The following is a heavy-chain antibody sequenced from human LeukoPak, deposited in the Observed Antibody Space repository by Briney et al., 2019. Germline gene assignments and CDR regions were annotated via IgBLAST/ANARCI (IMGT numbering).Heavy chain of an antibody. D-gene: IGHD6-19*01. CDR1: GDSIRSSSYY. J-gene: IGHJ4*02. CDR3: ATATSGWYPRFDY. CDR2: IYYSGST. V-gene: IGHV4-39*01. Sequence: SETLSLTCTVSGDSIRSSSYYWGWIRPPPGKGLAWIGSIYYSGSTYYNPSLKGRVTISVDTSKNQFSLNLNSMTAADTAVYYCATATSGWYPRFDYWGQGTLVTFSS.